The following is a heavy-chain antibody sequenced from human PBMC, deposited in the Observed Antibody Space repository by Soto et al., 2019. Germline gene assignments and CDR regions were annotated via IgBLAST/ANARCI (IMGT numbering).Heavy chain of an antibody. CDR1: GFTFSSYG. CDR3: AKSGRGYDWNYYGMDV. V-gene: IGHV3-30*18. J-gene: IGHJ6*02. D-gene: IGHD5-12*01. CDR2: ISYDGSNK. Sequence: PGGSLRLSCAASGFTFSSYGMHWVRQAPGKGLEWVAVISYDGSNKYYADSVKGRFTISRDNSKNTLYLQMNSLRAEDTAVYYCAKSGRGYDWNYYGMDVWGQGTTVTVSS.